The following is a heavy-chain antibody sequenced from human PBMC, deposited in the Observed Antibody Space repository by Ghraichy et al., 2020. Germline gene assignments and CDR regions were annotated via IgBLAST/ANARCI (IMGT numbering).Heavy chain of an antibody. Sequence: SETLSLTCTVSGGSISSSSYYWGWIRQPPGKGLEWIGSIYYSGSTYYNPSLKSRVTISVDTSKNQFSLKLSSVTAADTAVYYCARHRDYYDSSGYKDAFDIWGQGTMVTVSS. J-gene: IGHJ3*02. D-gene: IGHD3-22*01. CDR3: ARHRDYYDSSGYKDAFDI. CDR1: GGSISSSSYY. V-gene: IGHV4-39*01. CDR2: IYYSGST.